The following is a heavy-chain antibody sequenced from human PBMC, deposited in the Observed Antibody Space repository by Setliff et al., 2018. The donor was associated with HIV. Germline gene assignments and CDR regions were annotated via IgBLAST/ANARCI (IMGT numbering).Heavy chain of an antibody. V-gene: IGHV3-21*01. CDR2: ISSSSSYI. CDR1: GFTFSSYS. D-gene: IGHD3-22*01. J-gene: IGHJ4*02. CDR3: ARVVGAYYDSSGYYYSYYFDY. Sequence: SCKASGFTFSSYSMNWVRQAPGKGLEWVSSISSSSSYIYYADSVKGRFTISRDNAKNSLYLQMNSLRAEDTAVYYCARVVGAYYDSSGYYYSYYFDYWGQGTLVTVSS.